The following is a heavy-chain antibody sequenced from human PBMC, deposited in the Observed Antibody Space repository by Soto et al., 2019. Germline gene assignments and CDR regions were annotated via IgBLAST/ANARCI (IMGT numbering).Heavy chain of an antibody. CDR2: INPNSGGT. CDR3: ARAGGGSAPTDGMDV. CDR1: GYTFTGYY. D-gene: IGHD2-15*01. Sequence: ASVKVSCKXSGYTFTGYYMHWVRQAPGQGLEWMGWINPNSGGTNYAQKFQGWVTMTRDTSISTAYMELSRLRSDDTAVYYCARAGGGSAPTDGMDVWGQGTTVTVSS. J-gene: IGHJ6*02. V-gene: IGHV1-2*04.